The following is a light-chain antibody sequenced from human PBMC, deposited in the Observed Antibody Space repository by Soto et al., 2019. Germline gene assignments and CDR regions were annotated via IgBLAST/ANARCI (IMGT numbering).Light chain of an antibody. CDR2: VTS. Sequence: EIVMTQSPATLSVSPGERATLSCRASQSVGRDLAWYQQRPGQAPRLLIYVTSTMATGIPARFSGSGSGTEFTLTISSLQSEDIAVYYCQQYHNWPPLTFGGGTTVEIK. CDR1: QSVGRD. V-gene: IGKV3-15*01. J-gene: IGKJ4*01. CDR3: QQYHNWPPLT.